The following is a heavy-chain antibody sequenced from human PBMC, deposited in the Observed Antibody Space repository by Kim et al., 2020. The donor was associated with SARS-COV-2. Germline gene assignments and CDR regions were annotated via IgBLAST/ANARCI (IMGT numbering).Heavy chain of an antibody. Sequence: GGSLRLSCAASGFTFDDYTMHWVRQAPGKGLEWVSLISWDGGSTYYADSVKGRFTISRDNSKNSLYLQMNSLRTEDTALYYCAKDMTNYYDSSGYLLGQNDAFYIWGQGTMVTVSS. V-gene: IGHV3-43*01. D-gene: IGHD3-22*01. CDR1: GFTFDDYT. CDR2: ISWDGGST. J-gene: IGHJ3*02. CDR3: AKDMTNYYDSSGYLLGQNDAFYI.